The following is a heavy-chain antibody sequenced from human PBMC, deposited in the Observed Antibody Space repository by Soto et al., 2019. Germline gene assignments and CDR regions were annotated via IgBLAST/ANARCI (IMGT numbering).Heavy chain of an antibody. CDR2: ISYDGNNK. CDR3: ARDSRAGYCGDDTCTGDF. V-gene: IGHV3-30-3*01. Sequence: QVQLVESGGGVVQPGRSLRLSCAASGFTFGSYDIHWVRQAPGXGLEXXAVISYDGNNKYYADSVKGRFTISXXNXXXXXXXXXXXXXXXDXAVYYCARDSRAGYCGDDTCTGDFWGQGTLVTVSS. D-gene: IGHD2-21*01. CDR1: GFTFGSYD. J-gene: IGHJ4*02.